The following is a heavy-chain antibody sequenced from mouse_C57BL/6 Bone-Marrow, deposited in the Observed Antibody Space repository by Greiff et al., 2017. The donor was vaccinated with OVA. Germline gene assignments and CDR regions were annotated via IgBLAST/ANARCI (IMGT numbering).Heavy chain of an antibody. CDR3: AGPNYFDY. CDR1: GYTFTSYT. V-gene: IGHV1-4*01. J-gene: IGHJ2*01. CDR2: INPSSGYT. Sequence: QVQLQQSGAELARPGASVKMSCKASGYTFTSYTMHWVKQRPGQGLEWIGYINPSSGYTKYNQKFKDKATLTADKSSSTAYMQLSSLTSEDAAVYYCAGPNYFDYWGQGTALTVSA.